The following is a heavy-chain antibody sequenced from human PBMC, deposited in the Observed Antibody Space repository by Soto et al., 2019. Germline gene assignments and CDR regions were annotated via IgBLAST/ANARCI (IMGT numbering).Heavy chain of an antibody. J-gene: IGHJ3*02. CDR3: ARGHDYGGNSDAFDI. V-gene: IGHV1-69*14. Sequence: QVQLVQSGAEVKKPGSSVKVSCKASGGTFTTSSINWVRQAPGQRPEWMGNILPIFGTADYAQKLHDRVTFTADKSTNTAYMELRSLLSEDTAVYYCARGHDYGGNSDAFDIWGQGTVVTVSS. D-gene: IGHD3-16*01. CDR1: GGTFTTSS. CDR2: ILPIFGTA.